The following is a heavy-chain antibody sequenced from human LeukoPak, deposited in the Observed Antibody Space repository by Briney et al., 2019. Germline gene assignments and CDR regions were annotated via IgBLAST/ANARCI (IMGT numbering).Heavy chain of an antibody. Sequence: GASVKVSCKASGYTFTGYYMHWVRQAPGQGLEWMGWINPNSGGTNYAQKFQGRVTMTRDTSISTAYMELSRLRSDDTAVYYCARVSNYVHEYYFDYWGQGTLVTVSS. D-gene: IGHD4-11*01. CDR1: GYTFTGYY. CDR2: INPNSGGT. CDR3: ARVSNYVHEYYFDY. J-gene: IGHJ4*02. V-gene: IGHV1-2*02.